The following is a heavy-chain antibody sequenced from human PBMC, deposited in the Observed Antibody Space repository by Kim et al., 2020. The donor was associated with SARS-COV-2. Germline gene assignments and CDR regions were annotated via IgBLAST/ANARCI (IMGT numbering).Heavy chain of an antibody. D-gene: IGHD3-10*01. Sequence: GGSLRLSCAASGFTFSSYSMNWVRQAPGKGLEWVSSISSSSSYIYYADSVKGRFTISRDNAKNSLYLQMNSLRAEDMAVYYCARDRPLYYGSGSNYYYYGMDVWGQGTTVTVSS. J-gene: IGHJ6*02. CDR1: GFTFSSYS. V-gene: IGHV3-21*01. CDR2: ISSSSSYI. CDR3: ARDRPLYYGSGSNYYYYGMDV.